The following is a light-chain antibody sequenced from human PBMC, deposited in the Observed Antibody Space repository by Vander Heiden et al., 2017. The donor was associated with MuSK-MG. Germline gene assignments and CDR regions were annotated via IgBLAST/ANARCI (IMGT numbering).Light chain of an antibody. CDR2: GAS. J-gene: IGKJ4*01. CDR1: QSVSSN. V-gene: IGKV3-15*01. CDR3: QQYNNWPQLT. Sequence: EIVMTQSPATLSVSPGERATLSCRASQSVSSNLAWYQQKPGQAPRLLIYGASTRATGIPARFSGNGYGTEFTLTISSRQSEDFAVYYCQQYNNWPQLTFGGGTKVEIK.